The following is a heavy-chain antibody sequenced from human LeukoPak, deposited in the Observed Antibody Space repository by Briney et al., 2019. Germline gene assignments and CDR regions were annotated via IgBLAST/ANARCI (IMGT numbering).Heavy chain of an antibody. Sequence: PSETLSLTCAVAGYSISSGYYWGWIRQPPGKGLVWIGCIYHSGGTYYNSSLKSRVTISVDTSKNQFPLKLSSVTAADTAVYYCARHGGAIYYYYMAVWGKGTTVTVSS. CDR2: IYHSGGT. CDR1: GYSISSGYY. CDR3: ARHGGAIYYYYMAV. D-gene: IGHD3-3*01. J-gene: IGHJ6*03. V-gene: IGHV4-38-2*01.